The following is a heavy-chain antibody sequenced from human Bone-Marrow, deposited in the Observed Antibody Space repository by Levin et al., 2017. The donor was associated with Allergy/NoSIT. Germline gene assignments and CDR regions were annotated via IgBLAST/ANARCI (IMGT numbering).Heavy chain of an antibody. V-gene: IGHV3-30-3*01. CDR2: ISYDGSNK. CDR1: GFTFSSYA. J-gene: IGHJ5*02. CDR3: ARQRGSSGYYGP. D-gene: IGHD3-22*01. Sequence: SGGSLRLSCAASGFTFSSYAMHWVRQAPGKGLEWVAVISYDGSNKYYADSVKGRFTISRDNSKNTLYLQMNSLRAEDTAVYYCARQRGSSGYYGPWGQGTLVTVSS.